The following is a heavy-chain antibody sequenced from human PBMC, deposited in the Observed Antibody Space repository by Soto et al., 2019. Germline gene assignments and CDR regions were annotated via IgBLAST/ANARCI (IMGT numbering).Heavy chain of an antibody. J-gene: IGHJ6*03. CDR3: ARGSGASYSYMDV. D-gene: IGHD2-8*02. V-gene: IGHV3-33*01. CDR2: IWYDGSNK. Sequence: QVQLVESGGGVVQPGRSLRLSCAASAFTFSNYGMHWVRQAPGKGLEWVALIWYDGSNKYYADSVKGRFTISRDNSKNTLYRQMNSLRAEDTAVYYCARGSGASYSYMDVWGKGTTVTVAS. CDR1: AFTFSNYG.